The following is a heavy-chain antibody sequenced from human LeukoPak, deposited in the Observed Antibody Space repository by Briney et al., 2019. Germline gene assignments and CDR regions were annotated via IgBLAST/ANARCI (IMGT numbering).Heavy chain of an antibody. CDR2: IVGSGFGT. D-gene: IGHD4-17*01. J-gene: IGHJ1*01. CDR3: ARSAVTSKYFQH. Sequence: GGSLRLSCAASGFTFSSYAMGWVRQAPGKGLEWVSAIVGSGFGTYYADSVKGRFTISRDNSKNTLYLQMNSLRAEDTAVYYCARSAVTSKYFQHWGQGTLVTVSS. CDR1: GFTFSSYA. V-gene: IGHV3-23*01.